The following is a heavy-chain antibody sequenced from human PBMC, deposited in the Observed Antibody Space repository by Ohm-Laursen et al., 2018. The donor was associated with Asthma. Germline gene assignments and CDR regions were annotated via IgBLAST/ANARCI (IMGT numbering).Heavy chain of an antibody. CDR3: AKDRYDILTGYCHDY. V-gene: IGHV3-30*18. J-gene: IGHJ4*02. CDR1: GFTFSSYG. CDR2: ISYDGSNK. D-gene: IGHD3-9*01. Sequence: SLRLSCSASGFTFSSYGMHWVRQAPGKGLEWVAVISYDGSNKYYADSVKGRFTISRDNSRNTLYLQMNSLRAEDTAVYYCAKDRYDILTGYCHDYWGQGTLVTVSS.